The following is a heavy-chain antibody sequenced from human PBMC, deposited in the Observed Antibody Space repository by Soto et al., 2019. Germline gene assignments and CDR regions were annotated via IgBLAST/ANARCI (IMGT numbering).Heavy chain of an antibody. CDR1: GFTFSSSA. Sequence: SVKVSCKASGFTFSSSAVQWVRQARGQRLEWIGWIVVGSGNTNYAQKYQERVTITRDMSTSTAYMELSSLRSEDTAGYYCTADLTKWDPNYPYYERDVGAKGTTVTV. D-gene: IGHD3-9*01. CDR3: TADLTKWDPNYPYYERDV. V-gene: IGHV1-58*01. J-gene: IGHJ6*03. CDR2: IVVGSGNT.